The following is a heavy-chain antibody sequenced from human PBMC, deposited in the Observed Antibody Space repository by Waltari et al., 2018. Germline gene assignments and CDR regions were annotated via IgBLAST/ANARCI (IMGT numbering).Heavy chain of an antibody. CDR1: GYTFTDNY. J-gene: IGHJ2*01. CDR3: ARGQFEFNWEWYFDL. V-gene: IGHV1-2*02. D-gene: IGHD7-27*01. Sequence: QVQLVQSGAELKKPGASVKVSCRASGYTFTDNYMFWVRPAPGQGLEVLGWIAPNIGDTTYAKIFQGRVTVTRDTSISTTYMELTTLTSGDTAVYYCARGQFEFNWEWYFDLWGRGTLVSVSS. CDR2: IAPNIGDT.